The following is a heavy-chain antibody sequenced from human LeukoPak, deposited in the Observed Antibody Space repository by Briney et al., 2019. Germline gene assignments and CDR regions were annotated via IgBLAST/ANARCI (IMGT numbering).Heavy chain of an antibody. D-gene: IGHD2-21*02. CDR3: ARPATGDQGGY. CDR2: IYPGDSDT. J-gene: IGHJ4*02. V-gene: IGHV5-51*01. CDR1: GYSFASFW. Sequence: GESLKISCKDSGYSFASFWIGLVRQMPTKGLEWMGIIYPGDSDTRYSPSFQGQVTISADKSISTAYLQWSSLKASDSAIYYCARPATGDQGGYWGQGTLVTVSS.